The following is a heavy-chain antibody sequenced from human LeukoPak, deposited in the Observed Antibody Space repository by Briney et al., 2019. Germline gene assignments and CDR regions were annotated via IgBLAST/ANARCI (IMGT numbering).Heavy chain of an antibody. J-gene: IGHJ4*02. D-gene: IGHD4-17*01. V-gene: IGHV1-2*02. Sequence: ASVTVSCKASGYTFTGYYMHWVRQAPGQGLEWMGWINPNSGGTNYAQKFQGRVTMTRDTSISTAYMELSRLRSDDTAVYYCARDQSNGDVLDYWGQGTLVTVSS. CDR3: ARDQSNGDVLDY. CDR2: INPNSGGT. CDR1: GYTFTGYY.